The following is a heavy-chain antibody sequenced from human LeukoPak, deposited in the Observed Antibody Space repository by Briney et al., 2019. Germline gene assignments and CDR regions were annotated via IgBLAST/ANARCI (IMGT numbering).Heavy chain of an antibody. D-gene: IGHD3-3*01. CDR2: INPNSGGT. V-gene: IGHV1-2*02. CDR1: GYTFTSYG. CDR3: ARGGDVLRFLEWLLI. J-gene: IGHJ4*02. Sequence: GASVKVSCKASGYTFTSYGISWVRQAPGQGLEWMGWINPNSGGTNYAQKFQGRVTMTRDTSISTAYMELSRLRSDDTAVYYCARGGDVLRFLEWLLIWGQGTLVTVSS.